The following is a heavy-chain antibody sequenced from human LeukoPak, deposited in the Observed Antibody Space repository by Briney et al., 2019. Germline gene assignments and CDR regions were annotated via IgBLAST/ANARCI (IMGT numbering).Heavy chain of an antibody. CDR2: ISGSGGST. D-gene: IGHD5-18*01. J-gene: IGHJ4*02. V-gene: IGHV3-23*01. CDR3: AKVGYSYGSFHAIDY. CDR1: GFTFSSYA. Sequence: GGSLRLSCAASGFTFSSYAMSWVRQAPGKGLEWVSAISGSGGSTYYADSVKGRFTISRDNSKNTLYLQMNSLRAEDTAVYYCAKVGYSYGSFHAIDYWGQGTLVTVSS.